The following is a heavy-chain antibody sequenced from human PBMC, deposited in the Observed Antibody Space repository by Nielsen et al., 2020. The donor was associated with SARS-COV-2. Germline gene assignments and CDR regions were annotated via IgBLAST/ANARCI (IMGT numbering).Heavy chain of an antibody. Sequence: ASVKVSCKASGYTFTSYGISWVRQAPGQGLEWMGWISAYNGNTNYAQKLQGRVTMTRDASISTVYMELTSDDTAVYYCARARATIFGLVMSYGMDVWGQGTTVAVSS. J-gene: IGHJ6*02. V-gene: IGHV1-18*01. CDR2: ISAYNGNT. CDR1: GYTFTSYG. D-gene: IGHD3/OR15-3a*01. CDR3: ARARATIFGLVMSYGMDV.